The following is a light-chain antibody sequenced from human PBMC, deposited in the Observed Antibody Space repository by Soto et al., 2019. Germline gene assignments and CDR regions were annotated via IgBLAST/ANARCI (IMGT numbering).Light chain of an antibody. J-gene: IGKJ1*01. CDR3: QQWDSRPAT. V-gene: IGKV1-39*01. CDR1: QSLNKQ. CDR2: AAS. Sequence: MSESPSCLSAYVIDRVIITCRASQSLNKQLAWYQQKPGKAPNLLIFAASSLQSGVPSRFSGSRSGPDFALTISSLQPDDFATYYCQQWDSRPATFGPGTKVDIK.